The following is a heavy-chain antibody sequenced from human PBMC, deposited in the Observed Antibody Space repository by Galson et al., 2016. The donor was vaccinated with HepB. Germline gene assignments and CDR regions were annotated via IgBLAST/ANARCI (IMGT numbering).Heavy chain of an antibody. CDR3: ARSPGIYWRYYFDY. D-gene: IGHD2-8*02. Sequence: PALVKPTQTLTLTCTFSGFSLSTSGVGVGWIRQPPGKALEWLGVSYWDEDKRYSPSLKSRLSITKDTSKNQLVLTLTNIDPVDTATYYCARSPGIYWRYYFDYWGQGILVTVSS. CDR1: GFSLSTSGVG. J-gene: IGHJ4*02. V-gene: IGHV2-5*02. CDR2: SYWDEDK.